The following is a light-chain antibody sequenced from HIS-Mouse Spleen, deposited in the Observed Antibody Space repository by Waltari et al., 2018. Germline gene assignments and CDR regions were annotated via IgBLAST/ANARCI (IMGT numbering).Light chain of an antibody. CDR2: GAS. V-gene: IGKV3-20*01. CDR3: RQYGSSPGLT. Sequence: EIVLTQSPGTLSLSPGERATLSCRASQSVSSSYLAWYQQKPGQAPRLRIYGASSRATGIPDRFSGSGSGTDFTLTISRLEPEDFAVYYCRQYGSSPGLTFGGGTKVEIK. J-gene: IGKJ4*01. CDR1: QSVSSSY.